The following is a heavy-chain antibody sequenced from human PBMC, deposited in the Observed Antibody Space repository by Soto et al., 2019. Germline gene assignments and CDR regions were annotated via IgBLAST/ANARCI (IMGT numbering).Heavy chain of an antibody. D-gene: IGHD6-13*01. J-gene: IGHJ4*02. V-gene: IGHV3-53*01. Sequence: VGSLRLSCAASGFTVSNNYMRWVRQAPGKGLEWVSLIYSGGNTHYADSVKGRFTISRDNSKNTLFLQMNSLRVEDTAVYYCARDPPGIAASGAGGWGQGTLVTGSS. CDR1: GFTVSNNY. CDR3: ARDPPGIAASGAGG. CDR2: IYSGGNT.